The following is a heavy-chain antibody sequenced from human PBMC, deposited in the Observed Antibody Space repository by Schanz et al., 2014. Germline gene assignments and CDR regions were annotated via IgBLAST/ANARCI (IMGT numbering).Heavy chain of an antibody. CDR2: ISSSSSYI. V-gene: IGHV3-21*02. D-gene: IGHD6-6*01. CDR3: ARGAAARPRYYYYYGMDV. J-gene: IGHJ6*02. CDR1: GFTFSSYS. Sequence: VQLEESGGGVVQPGGSLRLSCAASGFTFSSYSMNWVRQAPGKGLEWVSSISSSSSYIYYADSVKGRFTISRDNAKNSLYLQMNRLRAEDTAVYYCARGAAARPRYYYYYGMDVWGQGATVTVSS.